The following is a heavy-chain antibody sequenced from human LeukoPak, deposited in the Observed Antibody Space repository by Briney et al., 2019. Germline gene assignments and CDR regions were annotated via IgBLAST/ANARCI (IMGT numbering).Heavy chain of an antibody. Sequence: ASVKVSCKASGYTFTGYYMHWVRQAPGQGLEWMGRINPNSGGTSYAQKFQGRVTMTRDTSISTAYMELSRLRSDDTAVYYCARDNSQRGYSYGYRDYWGQGTLVTVSS. CDR1: GYTFTGYY. V-gene: IGHV1-2*06. D-gene: IGHD5-18*01. CDR3: ARDNSQRGYSYGYRDY. CDR2: INPNSGGT. J-gene: IGHJ4*02.